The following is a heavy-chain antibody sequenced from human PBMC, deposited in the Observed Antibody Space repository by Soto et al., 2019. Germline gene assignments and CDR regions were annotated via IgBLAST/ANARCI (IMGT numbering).Heavy chain of an antibody. Sequence: PGEPLKNSCKTSGYDFATYWIAWGRQVPGEGLQYLGIIFPGDSDTRYSPSFQGQVIILVDRSISTAYLQWSHLRASDSAMYYCARGTTVTTYTGYYLDFWGQGTPVTVSS. V-gene: IGHV5-51*01. J-gene: IGHJ4*02. D-gene: IGHD1-1*01. CDR1: GYDFATYW. CDR3: ARGTTVTTYTGYYLDF. CDR2: IFPGDSDT.